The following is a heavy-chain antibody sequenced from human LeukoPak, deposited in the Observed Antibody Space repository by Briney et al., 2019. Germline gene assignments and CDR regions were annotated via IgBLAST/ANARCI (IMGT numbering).Heavy chain of an antibody. V-gene: IGHV4-34*01. CDR1: GGSFSGYY. Sequence: SETLSLTCAVYGGSFSGYYWSWIRQPPGKGLEWIGEINHSGSTNYNPSLKSRVTISVDTSKNQFSLKLSSVTAADTAVYYCARARVIVGALIDWEVRYYFDYWGQGTLVTVSS. CDR2: INHSGST. CDR3: ARARVIVGALIDWEVRYYFDY. J-gene: IGHJ4*02. D-gene: IGHD1-26*01.